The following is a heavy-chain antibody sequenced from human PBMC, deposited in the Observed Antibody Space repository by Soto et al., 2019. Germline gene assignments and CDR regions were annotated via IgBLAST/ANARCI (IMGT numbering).Heavy chain of an antibody. Sequence: GASVKVSCKASGYTFTNYGISWVRQAPGQGLEWVGWISPYNGDTRYAQNVQGRVTLTTDTSTSAAYMELRSLRSDDTALYYCARRGSNKWDEDFEFWGQGTLVTVSS. CDR2: ISPYNGDT. CDR1: GYTFTNYG. CDR3: ARRGSNKWDEDFEF. D-gene: IGHD2-15*01. V-gene: IGHV1-18*01. J-gene: IGHJ4*02.